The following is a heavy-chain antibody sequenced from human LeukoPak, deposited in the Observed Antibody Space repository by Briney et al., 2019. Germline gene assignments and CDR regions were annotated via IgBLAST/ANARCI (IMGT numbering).Heavy chain of an antibody. V-gene: IGHV4-39*01. CDR2: IYYSGST. Sequence: GSLRLSCAASGFSISNSPMSWIRQPPGKGLEWIGSIYYSGSTYYNPSLKSRVTISVDTSKNQFSLKLSSVTAADTAVYYCARQREMDYYFDYWGQGTLVTVSS. CDR3: ARQREMDYYFDY. J-gene: IGHJ4*02. CDR1: GFSISNSP. D-gene: IGHD2-2*03.